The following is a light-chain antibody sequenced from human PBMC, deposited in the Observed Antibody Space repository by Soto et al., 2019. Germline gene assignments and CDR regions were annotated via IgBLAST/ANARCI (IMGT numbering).Light chain of an antibody. V-gene: IGLV3-21*04. J-gene: IGLJ2*01. CDR1: NIGSKG. Sequence: SYELTQPHSVSVAPGKTASISCGGNNIGSKGVHWYQKKPGQAPVLVIYSDTDPTPVIHERFSGSNSANLATLTISRVEAGDEADYYCQVWDSGSAHVVFGGGTKLTVL. CDR3: QVWDSGSAHVV. CDR2: SDT.